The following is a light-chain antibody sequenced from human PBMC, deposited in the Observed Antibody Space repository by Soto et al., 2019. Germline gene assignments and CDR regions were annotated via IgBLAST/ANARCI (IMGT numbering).Light chain of an antibody. Sequence: DIQMTQYTSALSASVGDRVTLTCRASQSISSSLAWYQQKPGKAPKLLIYDASSLESGVPSRFSGSGSGTEFTLTISSLQPDDFATYYCQQCNGYSRTFGQGTKVDIK. CDR2: DAS. V-gene: IGKV1-5*01. J-gene: IGKJ1*01. CDR3: QQCNGYSRT. CDR1: QSISSS.